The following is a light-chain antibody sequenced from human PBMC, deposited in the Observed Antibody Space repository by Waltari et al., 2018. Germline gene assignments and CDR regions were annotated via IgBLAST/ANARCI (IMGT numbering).Light chain of an antibody. CDR1: QTISSW. Sequence: DIQMTQSPSSLSASVGDRVTSTCRASQTISSWLAWYQQKPGTAPKLLIYKASTLESGVPSRFSGSGSGTEFTLTISSLQPGDFATYYCQQFNSFPWTFGHGTKVEIK. CDR2: KAS. CDR3: QQFNSFPWT. V-gene: IGKV1-5*03. J-gene: IGKJ1*01.